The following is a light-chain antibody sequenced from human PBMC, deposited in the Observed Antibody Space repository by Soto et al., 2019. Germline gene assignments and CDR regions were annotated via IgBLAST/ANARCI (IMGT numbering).Light chain of an antibody. Sequence: QSALTQPPSASGSPGQSVTISCTGTSSAVGGYNYVSWYQQHPGKAPKLMIYEVSKRPSGVPDRFSGSKSGNTASLTVSGLQAEDEADYYCSSYAGSNIFYVFGTGTKLTVL. CDR3: SSYAGSNIFYV. J-gene: IGLJ1*01. V-gene: IGLV2-8*01. CDR1: SSAVGGYNY. CDR2: EVS.